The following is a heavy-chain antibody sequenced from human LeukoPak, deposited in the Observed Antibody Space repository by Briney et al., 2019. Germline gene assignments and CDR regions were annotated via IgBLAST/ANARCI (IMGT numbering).Heavy chain of an antibody. D-gene: IGHD2-21*01. CDR2: IYSGGST. V-gene: IGHV3-53*01. Sequence: SGGSLRLSCAASGVTVGTNSMSWARQSPGKGLEWVSVIYSGGSTYNADSVNGRFTVFRDNSRNTLFLQMNNLRAEDTALYFCASAREYCGSAECYEYFQHWGQGTLVIVSS. CDR3: ASAREYCGSAECYEYFQH. J-gene: IGHJ1*01. CDR1: GVTVGTNS.